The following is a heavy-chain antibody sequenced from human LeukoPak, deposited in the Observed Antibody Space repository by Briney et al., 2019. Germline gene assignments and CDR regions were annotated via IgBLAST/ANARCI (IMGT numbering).Heavy chain of an antibody. Sequence: ASVKVSCKVSGYTLTELSMHWVRQAPGKGLEWMGGFDPEDGETIYAQKFQGRVTMTEDTSTDTAYMELSSLRSEDTAVYYCATGYYDYVWGSYRHSNYFDYWGQGTLATVSS. CDR3: ATGYYDYVWGSYRHSNYFDY. V-gene: IGHV1-24*01. CDR1: GYTLTELS. J-gene: IGHJ4*02. CDR2: FDPEDGET. D-gene: IGHD3-16*02.